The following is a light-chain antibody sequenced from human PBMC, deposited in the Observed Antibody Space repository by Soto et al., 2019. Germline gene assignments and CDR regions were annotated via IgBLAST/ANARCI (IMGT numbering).Light chain of an antibody. CDR1: SSDVGGYNY. J-gene: IGLJ2*01. CDR2: EVS. V-gene: IGLV2-14*01. CDR3: TSYTSRSTLVI. Sequence: QSALTQPASVSGSPGQSITISCTGTSSDVGGYNYVSWYQQHPGKAPKLMIYEVSNRPSGVSNRFSGSKSGSTASLTISGLQAEDEADYYCTSYTSRSTLVIFGGATKLTVL.